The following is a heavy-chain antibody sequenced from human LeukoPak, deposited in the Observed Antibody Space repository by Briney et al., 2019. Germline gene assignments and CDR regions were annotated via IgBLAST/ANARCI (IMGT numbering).Heavy chain of an antibody. CDR1: GFTFNNYA. Sequence: GGSLRLSCAASGFTFNNYAMTWVRQAPGKGLEWVSTIGGGPVYYADSVKGRFTISRDDSKNTLFLQMKSLRAEDTAIYYCAKDSYSHNGIYDAFDLWGQGTMVTVSS. J-gene: IGHJ3*01. CDR2: IGGGPV. V-gene: IGHV3-23*01. CDR3: AKDSYSHNGIYDAFDL. D-gene: IGHD2-8*01.